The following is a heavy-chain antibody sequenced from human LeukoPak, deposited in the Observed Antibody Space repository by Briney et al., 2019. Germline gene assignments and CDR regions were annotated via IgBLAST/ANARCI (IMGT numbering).Heavy chain of an antibody. D-gene: IGHD3-22*01. J-gene: IGHJ3*02. CDR2: ISAYNGNT. V-gene: IGHV1-18*01. CDR1: GYTFTSYG. Sequence: ASVKVSCKASGYTFTSYGISWVRQAPGQGLEWMGWISAYNGNTNYAQKLQGRVTMTTDTSTSTAYMELRSLRSDDTAVYYCARVVAVYYYDSSGYYYLGAFDIWGLGTMVTVSS. CDR3: ARVVAVYYYDSSGYYYLGAFDI.